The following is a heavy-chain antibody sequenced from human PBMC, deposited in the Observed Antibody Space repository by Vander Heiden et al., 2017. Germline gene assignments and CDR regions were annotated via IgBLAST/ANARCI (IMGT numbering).Heavy chain of an antibody. CDR1: GLTFDDYA. J-gene: IGHJ4*02. D-gene: IGHD3-9*01. CDR2: ISWNSGSI. CDR3: AKDMRGYDILGVYFDY. V-gene: IGHV3-9*01. Sequence: EVQLVESGGGLVQPGRSLRLSCAASGLTFDDYAMHWVWHAPGKGLEWVSGISWNSGSIGYAASVKGRFTISRDNAKNSLYLQMNSLRAEDTALYYCAKDMRGYDILGVYFDYWGQGTLVTVSS.